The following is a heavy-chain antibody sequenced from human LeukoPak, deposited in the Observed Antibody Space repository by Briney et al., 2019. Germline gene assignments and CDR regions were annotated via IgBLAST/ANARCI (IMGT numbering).Heavy chain of an antibody. Sequence: PGGSLRPSCAASGFTFSNYVIHWVRQAPGKGLEWVAVISYDGSNKYYVDSVKGRFTISRDNSKNTLFLQMNSLRAEDTAVYYCVKDLNCGGDCYSAAGHWGQGILVTVSS. J-gene: IGHJ4*02. V-gene: IGHV3-30*18. D-gene: IGHD2-21*02. CDR2: ISYDGSNK. CDR3: VKDLNCGGDCYSAAGH. CDR1: GFTFSNYV.